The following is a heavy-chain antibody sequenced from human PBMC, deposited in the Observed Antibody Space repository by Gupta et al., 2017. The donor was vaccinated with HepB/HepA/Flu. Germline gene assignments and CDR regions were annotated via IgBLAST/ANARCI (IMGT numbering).Heavy chain of an antibody. V-gene: IGHV3-23*01. CDR2: IRGDGGDI. CDR1: GCAFSDFA. J-gene: IGHJ6*04. Sequence: EEYLLESGGAVVQPGGSLRLACVASGCAFSDFAMSCVRQTPGKGLEWLAEIRGDGGDINYADFVRGRIPISRDNSINTLYLQMHSLRAEDTAVYYCVKDHYTRARDIYVHVDVWGKGTTVTVSS. D-gene: IGHD2-2*02. CDR3: VKDHYTRARDIYVHVDV.